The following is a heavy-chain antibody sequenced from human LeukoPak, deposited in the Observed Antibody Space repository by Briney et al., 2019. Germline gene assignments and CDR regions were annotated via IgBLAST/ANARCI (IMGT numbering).Heavy chain of an antibody. J-gene: IGHJ6*03. CDR2: IYTSGST. CDR3: ARVRGIAVAGTFLYYYYYMDV. V-gene: IGHV4-61*02. Sequence: PSETLSLTCTVSGGSISSGSYYWNWIRQPAGRGLEWIGRIYTSGSTNYNPSLKSRVTISVDTSKNQFSLKLSSVTAADTAVYYCARVRGIAVAGTFLYYYYYMDVWGKGTTVTISS. D-gene: IGHD6-19*01. CDR1: GGSISSGSYY.